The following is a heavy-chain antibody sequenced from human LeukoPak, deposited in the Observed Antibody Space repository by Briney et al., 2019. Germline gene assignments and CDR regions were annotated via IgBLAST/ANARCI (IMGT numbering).Heavy chain of an antibody. V-gene: IGHV1-18*01. Sequence: RASVKVSCRASGYTFTDYTLTWVRQAPGQGLEWMGWISPYTGDTKYAESLQDRFTMTTDRSTNTAYLDLRGLTSDDTAIYYCARGGRNYLDYWGQGTLVTVSS. J-gene: IGHJ4*01. CDR1: GYTFTDYT. D-gene: IGHD3-16*01. CDR3: ARGGRNYLDY. CDR2: ISPYTGDT.